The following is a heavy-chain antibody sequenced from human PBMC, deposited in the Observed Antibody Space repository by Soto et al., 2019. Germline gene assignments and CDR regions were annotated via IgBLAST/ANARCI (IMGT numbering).Heavy chain of an antibody. D-gene: IGHD3-22*01. CDR3: ARLGAYYQSPDP. Sequence: PPGKGLGWVGYIYYGGTTSYNPSLQSRVTISLETSKRQLSLRLTSVTAEDKAVYYRARLGAYYQSPDPWCLGTWVSVSS. V-gene: IGHV4-59*08. CDR2: IYYGGTT. J-gene: IGHJ5*02.